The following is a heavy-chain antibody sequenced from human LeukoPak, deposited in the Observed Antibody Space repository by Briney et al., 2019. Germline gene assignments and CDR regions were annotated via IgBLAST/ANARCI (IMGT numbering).Heavy chain of an antibody. CDR1: GGSFSGYY. J-gene: IGHJ4*02. V-gene: IGHV4-34*01. CDR2: INHSGST. CDR3: ARGPHQYCSGGSCYQFDY. D-gene: IGHD2-15*01. Sequence: SETLSLTCAVYGGSFSGYYWSWIRQPPGKGRGWNGEINHSGSTNYNPSLKSRVTISVDTSKNQFSLKLSSVTAADTAVYYCARGPHQYCSGGSCYQFDYWGQGTLVTVSS.